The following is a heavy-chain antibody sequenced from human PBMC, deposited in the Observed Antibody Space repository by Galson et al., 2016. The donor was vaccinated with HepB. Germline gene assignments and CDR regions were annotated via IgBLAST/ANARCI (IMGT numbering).Heavy chain of an antibody. CDR1: GGPVRSYY. V-gene: IGHV4-59*02. J-gene: IGHJ4*02. Sequence: ETLSLTCIVSGGPVRSYYWSWIRQPPGRGLEWIGNVFHTGGTNYTSSLKRRVTISIDTSKNQFPLKLTSLTAADTAVYYCARGTYSGSYYTPLDNWGQGTLVTVSS. CDR2: VFHTGGT. D-gene: IGHD1-26*01. CDR3: ARGTYSGSYYTPLDN.